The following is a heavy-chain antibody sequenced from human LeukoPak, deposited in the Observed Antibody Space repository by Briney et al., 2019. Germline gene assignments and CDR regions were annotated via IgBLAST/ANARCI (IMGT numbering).Heavy chain of an antibody. D-gene: IGHD1-26*01. CDR2: IYSGGST. CDR1: GFTVSSNY. CDR3: ATAEGGSHIY. V-gene: IGHV3-53*01. Sequence: PGGSLRLSCAASGFTVSSNYMSWVRQAPGKGLEWVSVIYSGGSTYYADSVKGRFTISRDNSKNTLHLQMSSLRAEDTAVYYCATAEGGSHIYWGQGTLVTVSS. J-gene: IGHJ4*02.